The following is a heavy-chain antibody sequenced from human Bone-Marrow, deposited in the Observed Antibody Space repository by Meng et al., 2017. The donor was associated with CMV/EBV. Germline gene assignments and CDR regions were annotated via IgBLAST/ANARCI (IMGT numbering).Heavy chain of an antibody. J-gene: IGHJ6*02. V-gene: IGHV3-7*01. Sequence: GESLKISCAASGLTFSNYAMIWVRQAPGKGLEWVANIKQDGSEKYYVDSVKGRFTISRDNAKNSLYLQMNSLRAEDTAVYYCAREGRYCSSTSCAITIFGVDYYYYYGMDVWGQGTTVTVSS. D-gene: IGHD2-2*01. CDR1: GLTFSNYA. CDR3: AREGRYCSSTSCAITIFGVDYYYYYGMDV. CDR2: IKQDGSEK.